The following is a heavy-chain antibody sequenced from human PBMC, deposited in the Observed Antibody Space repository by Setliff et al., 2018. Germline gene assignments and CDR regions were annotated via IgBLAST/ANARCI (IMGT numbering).Heavy chain of an antibody. CDR1: GGSISSHY. V-gene: IGHV4-59*08. CDR3: ARLRYYGSGSYLDY. Sequence: SETLSLTCTVSGGSISSHYWSWIRQPPGKGLEWIGSIYHSGSTYYNPSLKSRVTISVDTSKNQFSLKLSSVTAADTAVYYCARLRYYGSGSYLDYWGQGTLVTVSS. CDR2: IYHSGST. D-gene: IGHD3-10*01. J-gene: IGHJ4*02.